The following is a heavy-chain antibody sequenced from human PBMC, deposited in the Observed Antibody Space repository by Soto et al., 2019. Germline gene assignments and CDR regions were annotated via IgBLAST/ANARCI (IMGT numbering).Heavy chain of an antibody. CDR2: INPSGGST. CDR3: ARTPPGGAYCGGDCYSAGAFDI. D-gene: IGHD2-21*02. J-gene: IGHJ3*02. Sequence: GASVKVTCKASGYTFTSYYMHLVRQAPGQGLEWMGIINPSGGSTSYAQKFQGRVTMTRDTSTSTVYMELSSLRSEDTAVYYCARTPPGGAYCGGDCYSAGAFDIWG. CDR1: GYTFTSYY. V-gene: IGHV1-46*03.